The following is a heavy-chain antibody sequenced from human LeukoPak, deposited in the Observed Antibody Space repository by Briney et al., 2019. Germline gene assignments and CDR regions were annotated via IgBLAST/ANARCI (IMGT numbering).Heavy chain of an antibody. CDR3: ARGLWFGELDYFDY. Sequence: GGSLRLSCAASGFTFGSYSMNWVRQAPGKGLEWVPSISSSSSYIYYADSVKGRFTISRDNAKNSLYLQMNSLRAEDTAVYYCARGLWFGELDYFDYWGQGTLVTVSS. V-gene: IGHV3-21*01. J-gene: IGHJ4*02. D-gene: IGHD3-10*01. CDR2: ISSSSSYI. CDR1: GFTFGSYS.